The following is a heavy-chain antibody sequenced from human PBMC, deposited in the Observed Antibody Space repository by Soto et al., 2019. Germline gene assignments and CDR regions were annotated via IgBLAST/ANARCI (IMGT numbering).Heavy chain of an antibody. J-gene: IGHJ3*02. V-gene: IGHV1-18*04. D-gene: IGHD1-1*01. CDR1: GFSFTSYG. CDR3: ARRGSGTFSAAFDI. Sequence: QAQLVQSGAEVKKPGASVKVSCKASGFSFTSYGFSWVRQAPGQGLELMGWISAYSGNAKYEEKIQDRVTMTTDTATGTVYMEVRRLRSDDTAVYYCARRGSGTFSAAFDIWGQGTMVTVSS. CDR2: ISAYSGNA.